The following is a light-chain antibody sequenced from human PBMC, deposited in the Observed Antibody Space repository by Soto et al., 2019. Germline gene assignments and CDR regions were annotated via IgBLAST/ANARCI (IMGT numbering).Light chain of an antibody. V-gene: IGKV1-5*03. CDR2: QAS. Sequence: DIQMTQSPSMVSASVGDRVTITCRASQSISYWLAWYQQKPGKPPKLLIYQASYLQTGVSPRFSGSGSGTEFTLTISSLQPDDFATYYCQQYDDYSYTFGQGTKLEI. CDR1: QSISYW. J-gene: IGKJ2*01. CDR3: QQYDDYSYT.